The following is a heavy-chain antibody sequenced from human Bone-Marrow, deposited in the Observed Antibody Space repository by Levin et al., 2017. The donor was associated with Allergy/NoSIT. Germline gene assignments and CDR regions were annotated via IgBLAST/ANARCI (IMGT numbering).Heavy chain of an antibody. CDR3: ARGGGAVKHQLNY. J-gene: IGHJ4*02. V-gene: IGHV3-30-3*01. D-gene: IGHD6-13*01. CDR1: GFTFGSHA. CDR2: ISYEGGNK. Sequence: GGSLRLSCAASGFTFGSHAFHWVRQAPGKGLEWVAVISYEGGNKYYADSVEGRFTISRDDSQNTLYLQMNSLTPEDTAFYYCARGGGAVKHQLNYWGQGTLVTVSS.